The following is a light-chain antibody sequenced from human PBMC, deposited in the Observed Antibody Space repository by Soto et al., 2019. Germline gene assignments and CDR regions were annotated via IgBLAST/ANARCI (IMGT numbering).Light chain of an antibody. CDR2: GAS. CDR1: QSVSSY. Sequence: EIVLTQSPATLSLSPGERATLSCRASQSVSSYLAWYQQKPGQAPRLLIYGASNRATGIPARFSGSGSGTDFTLTISGLEPEDFAVYYCQHRFNWPLTFGGGTKVEIK. CDR3: QHRFNWPLT. V-gene: IGKV3-11*01. J-gene: IGKJ4*01.